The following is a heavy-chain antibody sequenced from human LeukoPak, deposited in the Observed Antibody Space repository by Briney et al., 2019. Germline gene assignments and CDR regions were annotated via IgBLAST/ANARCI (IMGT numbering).Heavy chain of an antibody. D-gene: IGHD2-2*01. CDR3: ARVCSGSVPAASQTYYYYYMDV. CDR2: MNPNSGNT. Sequence: GASVKVSCKASGYTFTSYDINWVRQATGQGLEWMGWMNPNSGNTGYAQKFQGRVTMTRNTSISTAYMELSSLRSEDTAVHYCARVCSGSVPAASQTYYYYYMDVWGKGTTVTVSS. J-gene: IGHJ6*03. V-gene: IGHV1-8*01. CDR1: GYTFTSYD.